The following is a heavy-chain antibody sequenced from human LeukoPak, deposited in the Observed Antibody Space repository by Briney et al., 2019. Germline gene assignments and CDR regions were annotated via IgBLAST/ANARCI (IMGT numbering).Heavy chain of an antibody. D-gene: IGHD6-13*01. Sequence: SETLSLTCTVSGYSISSGYYWGWIRQPPGKGLEWIGSIYHSGGTYYNPSLKSRVTISVDTSKNQFSLKLSSMTAADTAVYNCSRKRKGISSSYPFLNYYYMDVWGQGNTVTVS. CDR3: SRKRKGISSSYPFLNYYYMDV. V-gene: IGHV4-38-2*02. CDR1: GYSISSGYY. CDR2: IYHSGGT. J-gene: IGHJ6*03.